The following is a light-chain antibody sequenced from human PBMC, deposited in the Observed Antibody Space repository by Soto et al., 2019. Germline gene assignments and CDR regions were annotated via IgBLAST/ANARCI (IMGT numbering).Light chain of an antibody. Sequence: DIQMTQSPSTLSASVGDGVTITCRASQSLSSWLAWYQQKPGKAPKLLIYKASNLESGVPSRFSGSGSGTEFTLTISSLQPDDFATYYCQHYNTYSWTFGQGTKVEIK. V-gene: IGKV1-5*03. J-gene: IGKJ1*01. CDR1: QSLSSW. CDR2: KAS. CDR3: QHYNTYSWT.